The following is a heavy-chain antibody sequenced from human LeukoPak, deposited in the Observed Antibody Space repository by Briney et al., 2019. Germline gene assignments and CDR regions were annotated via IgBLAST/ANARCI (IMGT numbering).Heavy chain of an antibody. J-gene: IGHJ5*02. Sequence: ASVKVSCKASGYTFTSYYMHWVRQAPGQGLEWMGIINPSGGSTSYAQKFQGRVTMTRDTSISTAHMELSRLRSDDTAVYYCAREDYGDYAEIWWFDPWGQGTLVTVSS. D-gene: IGHD4-17*01. CDR1: GYTFTSYY. CDR2: INPSGGST. CDR3: AREDYGDYAEIWWFDP. V-gene: IGHV1-46*01.